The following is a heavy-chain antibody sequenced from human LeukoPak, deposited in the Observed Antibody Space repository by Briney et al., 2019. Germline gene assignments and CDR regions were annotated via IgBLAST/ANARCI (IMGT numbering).Heavy chain of an antibody. D-gene: IGHD1-26*01. V-gene: IGHV1-8*03. Sequence: ASVKVSCKASGYAFTSYDINWVRQATGQGLEWMGWMNPNSGNTGYAQKFQGRVTITRNTSISTAYMELSSLRSEDTAVYYCARGSGCSGSYWYFDLWGRGTLVTVSS. CDR2: MNPNSGNT. J-gene: IGHJ2*01. CDR3: ARGSGCSGSYWYFDL. CDR1: GYAFTSYD.